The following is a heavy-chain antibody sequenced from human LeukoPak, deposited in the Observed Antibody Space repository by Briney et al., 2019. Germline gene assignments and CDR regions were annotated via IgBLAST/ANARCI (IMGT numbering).Heavy chain of an antibody. V-gene: IGHV1-2*02. D-gene: IGHD3-10*01. J-gene: IGHJ6*03. Sequence: ASVKVSCKASGYTFTGYYIHWVRQAPGQGLEWGGWINPNSGGTIYAQKFQGRVTMTRDTSISTAYMELSRLRSDDTAVYYCARIWARQGYYYMDVWGTGTTVTVSS. CDR1: GYTFTGYY. CDR3: ARIWARQGYYYMDV. CDR2: INPNSGGT.